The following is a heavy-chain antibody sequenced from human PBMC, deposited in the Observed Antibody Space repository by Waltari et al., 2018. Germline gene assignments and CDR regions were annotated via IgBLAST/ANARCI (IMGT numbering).Heavy chain of an antibody. CDR2: MNPNRGNT. V-gene: IGHV1-8*01. Sequence: VQLVQSGAEVKKPGASVKVSCKTSGYTFTNYDINWVRQATGQGIEWMGWMNPNRGNTGVAQKFQDRLIMTTNTALSTAYMELTGLTSDDTAVYYCARGAAPGKGAHWFDPWGQGTLVIVSS. CDR1: GYTFTNYD. J-gene: IGHJ5*02. D-gene: IGHD6-13*01. CDR3: ARGAAPGKGAHWFDP.